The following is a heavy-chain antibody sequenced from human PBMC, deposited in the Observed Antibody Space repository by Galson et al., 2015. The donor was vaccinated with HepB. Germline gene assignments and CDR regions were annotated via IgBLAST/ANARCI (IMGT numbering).Heavy chain of an antibody. V-gene: IGHV3-11*01. CDR1: GFTFSDFY. J-gene: IGHJ5*02. CDR2: ISSSGSTI. CDR3: ARASLGCFDP. Sequence: SLRLSCAASGFTFSDFYMSWIRQAPGKGLEWVSYISSSGSTISYADSVKGRFTISRDNAKNSLYLQVNRLRAEDTAVYYCARASLGCFDPWGQGTLLTVSS.